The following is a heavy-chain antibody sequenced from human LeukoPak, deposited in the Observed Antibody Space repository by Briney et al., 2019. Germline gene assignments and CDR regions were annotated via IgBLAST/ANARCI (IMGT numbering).Heavy chain of an antibody. D-gene: IGHD2-15*01. Sequence: SETLSLTCAVSGGSTSSGGYSWSWIRQPPGKGLEWIGYIYHSGSTYYNPSLKSRVTISVDRSKNQFSLKLSSVTAADTAVYYCARRLGGVVGGWFDPWGQGTLVTVSS. V-gene: IGHV4-30-2*01. CDR2: IYHSGST. CDR3: ARRLGGVVGGWFDP. J-gene: IGHJ5*02. CDR1: GGSTSSGGYS.